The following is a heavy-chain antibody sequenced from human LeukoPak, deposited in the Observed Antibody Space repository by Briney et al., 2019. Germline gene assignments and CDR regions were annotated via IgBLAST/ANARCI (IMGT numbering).Heavy chain of an antibody. CDR1: GDAFTGSD. Sequence: ASVKVSCEASGDAFTGSDFYWVRQATGQGLEWMGWMNPNNGYTGYAQKFQGRVTMTRNTSISTAYMELSSLIFDDTAVYYCARGRRGGGYTLYYWGQGTQVAVAS. J-gene: IGHJ4*02. V-gene: IGHV1-8*01. D-gene: IGHD5-24*01. CDR3: ARGRRGGGYTLYY. CDR2: MNPNNGYT.